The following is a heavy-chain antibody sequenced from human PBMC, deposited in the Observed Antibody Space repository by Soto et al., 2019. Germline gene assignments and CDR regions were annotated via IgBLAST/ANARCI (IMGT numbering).Heavy chain of an antibody. J-gene: IGHJ4*02. D-gene: IGHD3-3*01. Sequence: EVQLVESGGGLVQPGGSLRLSCAASGFTFSRYWMSWVRQAPGKGLEWVANIKQDGSEKYYVDSVKGRFTISRDNAKNSLYLQMNSLRAEDTAVYYCARDSRFYDFWIDYFDYWGQGTLVTVSS. CDR1: GFTFSRYW. V-gene: IGHV3-7*03. CDR3: ARDSRFYDFWIDYFDY. CDR2: IKQDGSEK.